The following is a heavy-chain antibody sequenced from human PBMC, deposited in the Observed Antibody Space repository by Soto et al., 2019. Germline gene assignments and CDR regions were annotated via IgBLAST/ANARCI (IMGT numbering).Heavy chain of an antibody. CDR3: ARGDGAIFLVVIIPFDY. V-gene: IGHV3-30-3*01. CDR1: GFTFSSYA. CDR2: ISYDGSNK. D-gene: IGHD3-3*01. J-gene: IGHJ4*02. Sequence: QVQLVESGGGVVQPGRSLRLSCAASGFTFSSYAMHWVRQAPGKGLEWVAVISYDGSNKYYADSVKGRFTICRDNSKNTLYLQMNSLRAEDTAVYYCARGDGAIFLVVIIPFDYWRQGTLVTVSS.